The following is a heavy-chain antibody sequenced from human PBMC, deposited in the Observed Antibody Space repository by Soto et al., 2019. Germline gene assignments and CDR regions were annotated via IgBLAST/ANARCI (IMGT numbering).Heavy chain of an antibody. CDR3: ARGGYSGYEFSSDY. V-gene: IGHV3-21*01. CDR1: GFTFSSYS. CDR2: ISSSSSYI. Sequence: EVQLVESGGGLVKPGGSLRLSCAASGFTFSSYSMNWVRQAPGKGLEWVSSISSSSSYIYYADSVKGRFTISRDNAKNSLYLQMNSLRAEDTAVYYCARGGYSGYEFSSDYWGQGTLVTVSS. J-gene: IGHJ4*02. D-gene: IGHD5-12*01.